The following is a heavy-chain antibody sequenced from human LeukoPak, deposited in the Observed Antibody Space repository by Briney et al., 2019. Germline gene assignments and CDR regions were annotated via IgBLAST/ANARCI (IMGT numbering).Heavy chain of an antibody. CDR1: GGTFISYA. D-gene: IGHD6-13*01. CDR2: ISGYNGNT. CDR3: LAAAEMDV. J-gene: IGHJ6*04. V-gene: IGHV1-18*01. Sequence: VKVSCKASGGTFISYAISWVRQAPGQGLEWMGWISGYNGNTNYAQNLQGRVTMTTDTSTNTAYMELSSLRSEDTAVYYCLAAAEMDVWGKGTTVTVSS.